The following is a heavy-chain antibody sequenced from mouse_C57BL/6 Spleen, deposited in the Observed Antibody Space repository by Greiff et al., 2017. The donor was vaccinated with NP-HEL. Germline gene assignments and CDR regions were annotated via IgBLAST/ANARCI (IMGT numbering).Heavy chain of an antibody. V-gene: IGHV7-3*01. CDR1: GFTFTDYY. J-gene: IGHJ1*03. CDR2: IRNKANGYTT. CDR3: ARYQTLYWYFDV. Sequence: EVKLVESGGGLVQPGGSLSLSCAASGFTFTDYYMSWVRQPPGKALEWLGFIRNKANGYTTEYSASVKGRFTISRDNSQSILYLQMNALRAEDSATYYCARYQTLYWYFDVWGTGTTVTVSS.